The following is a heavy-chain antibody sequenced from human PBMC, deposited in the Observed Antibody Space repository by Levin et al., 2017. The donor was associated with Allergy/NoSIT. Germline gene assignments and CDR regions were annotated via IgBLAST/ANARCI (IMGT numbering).Heavy chain of an antibody. Sequence: GGSLRLSCAASGFTFSSYGMHWVRQAPGKGLEWVAVISYDGSNKYYADSVKGRFTISRDNSKNTLYLQMNSLRAEDTAVYYCAKDLRGYSYGYYYYGMDVWGQGTTVTVSS. D-gene: IGHD5-18*01. CDR3: AKDLRGYSYGYYYYGMDV. CDR2: ISYDGSNK. CDR1: GFTFSSYG. J-gene: IGHJ6*02. V-gene: IGHV3-30*18.